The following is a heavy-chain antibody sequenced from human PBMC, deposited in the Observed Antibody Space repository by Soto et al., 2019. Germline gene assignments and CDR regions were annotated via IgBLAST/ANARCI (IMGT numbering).Heavy chain of an antibody. Sequence: GGSLRLSCAVSGFPFSFYGFHWVRESPGKGLEWLGVIVSDGSAIYHADSLEGRFFISRDNSKDILYLQMNSLRVEDTAVYYCARDDAFDNENGFDMWGQGTMVTVSS. D-gene: IGHD3-3*02. CDR3: ARDDAFDNENGFDM. CDR2: IVSDGSAI. CDR1: GFPFSFYG. V-gene: IGHV3-33*01. J-gene: IGHJ3*02.